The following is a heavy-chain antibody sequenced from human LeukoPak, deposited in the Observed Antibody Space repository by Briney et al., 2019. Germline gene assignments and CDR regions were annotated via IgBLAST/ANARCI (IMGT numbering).Heavy chain of an antibody. CDR1: GGTFSSYA. V-gene: IGHV1-69*06. J-gene: IGHJ4*02. D-gene: IGHD6-19*01. CDR3: ARGLDNSSGPIWY. Sequence: SVKVSCKASGGTFSSYAISWVRQAPGQGLEWMGGIIPIFGTANYAQKFQGRVTITADKSTSTAYMELSSLRSEDTAVYYCARGLDNSSGPIWYWGQGTLVTVSS. CDR2: IIPIFGTA.